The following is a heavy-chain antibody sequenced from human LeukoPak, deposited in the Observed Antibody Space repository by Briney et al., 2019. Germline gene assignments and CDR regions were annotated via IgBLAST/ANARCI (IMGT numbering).Heavy chain of an antibody. CDR3: ARATYSSGGSTNYYYYYYMDV. D-gene: IGHD6-19*01. V-gene: IGHV1-69*13. J-gene: IGHJ6*03. Sequence: ASVKVSCKTSGGTFSSYAITWVRQAPGQGLEWMGGIIPIFGTTNYAQKFQGRVTITADESTNTAYMELSSLRSEDTAVYYCARATYSSGGSTNYYYYYYMDVWGKGTTVTVSS. CDR2: IIPIFGTT. CDR1: GGTFSSYA.